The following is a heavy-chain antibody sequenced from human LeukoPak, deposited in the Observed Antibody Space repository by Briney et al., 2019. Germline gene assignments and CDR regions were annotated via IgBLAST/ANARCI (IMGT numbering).Heavy chain of an antibody. CDR2: IRSKAYGGTT. Sequence: PGGSLSLSCTASGFTFSDYAWSWVRQAPGKGLEWVGFIRSKAYGGTTEYAASVKGRFTISRDDSNSTAYLQMNSLKTEDTAVYYCARADWWGGYFAYWGQGSLVTVSS. CDR3: ARADWWGGYFAY. D-gene: IGHD2-8*02. V-gene: IGHV3-49*04. CDR1: GFTFSDYA. J-gene: IGHJ4*02.